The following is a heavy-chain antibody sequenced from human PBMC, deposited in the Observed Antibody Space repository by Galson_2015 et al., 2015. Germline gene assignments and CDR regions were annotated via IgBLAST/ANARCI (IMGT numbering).Heavy chain of an antibody. CDR1: GGSISSSNW. J-gene: IGHJ4*02. CDR3: ARSWLQSYYFDC. Sequence: SETLSLTCAVPGGSISSSNWWSWVRQPPGKGLEWIGEIYHSGSTNYNPSLKSRVTISVDKSKNQFSLKLSSVAAADTAVYYCARSWLQSYYFDCWGQGTLVTVSS. D-gene: IGHD5-24*01. CDR2: IYHSGST. V-gene: IGHV4-4*02.